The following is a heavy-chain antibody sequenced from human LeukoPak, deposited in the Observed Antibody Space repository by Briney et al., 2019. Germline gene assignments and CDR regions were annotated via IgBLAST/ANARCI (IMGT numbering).Heavy chain of an antibody. J-gene: IGHJ4*02. CDR2: INPSGGST. CDR3: ARNSGSSSWYGQFDY. Sequence: GASVKVSCKASGYTFTTYGISWVRQAPGQGLEWMGIINPSGGSTSYAQKFQGRVTMTRDTSISTAYMELSRLRSDDTAVYYCARNSGSSSWYGQFDYWGQGTLVTVSS. CDR1: GYTFTTYG. V-gene: IGHV1-46*01. D-gene: IGHD6-13*01.